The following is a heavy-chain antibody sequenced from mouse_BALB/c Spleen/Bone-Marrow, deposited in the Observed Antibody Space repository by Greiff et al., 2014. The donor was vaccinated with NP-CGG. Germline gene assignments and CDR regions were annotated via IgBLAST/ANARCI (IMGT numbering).Heavy chain of an antibody. CDR1: GYAFTNYL. V-gene: IGHV1-54*01. CDR3: AREWTARAVDY. CDR2: INPGSGGA. J-gene: IGHJ2*01. Sequence: QVQLQQPGAELVRPGTSVEVSCKASGYAFTNYLIEWVKQRPVQGLEWIGVINPGSGGANYNAKFKGKATLTADKSSSTAYMQLSSLTSDDSAVYFCAREWTARAVDYWGQGTTLTVSS. D-gene: IGHD3-2*01.